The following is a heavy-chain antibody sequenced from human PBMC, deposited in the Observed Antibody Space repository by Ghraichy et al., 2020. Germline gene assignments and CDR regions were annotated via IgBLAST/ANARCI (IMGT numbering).Heavy chain of an antibody. Sequence: GGSLRLSCAASGFTFSSFTMRWVRQAPGKGLEWVSVIGFGGASKYYADSVKGRFTISRDNSKNTLYLQMNSLRAEDTAAYYCAKGLTAMVTLDALDIWGQGTMVPVSS. CDR2: IGFGGASK. V-gene: IGHV3-23*01. J-gene: IGHJ3*02. CDR1: GFTFSSFT. CDR3: AKGLTAMVTLDALDI. D-gene: IGHD5-18*01.